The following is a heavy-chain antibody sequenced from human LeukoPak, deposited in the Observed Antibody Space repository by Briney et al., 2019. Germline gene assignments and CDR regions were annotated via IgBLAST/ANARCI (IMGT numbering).Heavy chain of an antibody. V-gene: IGHV3-33*01. Sequence: GGSLRLSCAASGFTFSSYGMHWVRQAPGKGLEWVAVIWYDGSNKYYADSVKGRFTISRDNSKNTLYLQMNSLRAEDTAVYYCVRDYCSSGTCYGFDWGQGTLVTVSS. CDR3: VRDYCSSGTCYGFD. J-gene: IGHJ4*02. D-gene: IGHD2-15*01. CDR1: GFTFSSYG. CDR2: IWYDGSNK.